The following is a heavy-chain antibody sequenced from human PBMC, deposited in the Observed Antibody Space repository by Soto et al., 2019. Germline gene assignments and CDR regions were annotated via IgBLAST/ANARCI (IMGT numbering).Heavy chain of an antibody. CDR3: ARGPLAIFGVVTSDWYFDL. V-gene: IGHV1-69*01. Sequence: QVQLVQSGAEVKKPGSSVKVSCKASGGTFSSYAISWVRQAPGQGLEWMGGIIPIFGTANYAQKFQGRVTITADESTSTAYMELSSLRSEDTAVYYCARGPLAIFGVVTSDWYFDLWGRVTLVTVSS. CDR1: GGTFSSYA. CDR2: IIPIFGTA. J-gene: IGHJ2*01. D-gene: IGHD3-3*01.